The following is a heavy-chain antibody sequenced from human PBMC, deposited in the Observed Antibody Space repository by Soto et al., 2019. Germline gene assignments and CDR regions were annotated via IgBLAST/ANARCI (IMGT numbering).Heavy chain of an antibody. V-gene: IGHV3-30*18. D-gene: IGHD3-10*01. CDR1: GFTFSSYG. J-gene: IGHJ4*02. CDR2: ISYDANNK. CDR3: AKDQNVARGVTAFDY. Sequence: PGGSLRLSCAASGFTFSSYGMHWVRQAPGKGLEWLAVISYDANNKYYADFVKGRFSISKDNSKNTLYLQMDSLRAEDTAIYYCAKDQNVARGVTAFDYWGQGTLVTVSS.